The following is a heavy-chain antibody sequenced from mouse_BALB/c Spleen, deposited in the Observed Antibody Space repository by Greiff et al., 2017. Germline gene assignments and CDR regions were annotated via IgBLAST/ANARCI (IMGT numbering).Heavy chain of an antibody. Sequence: VQLQQSGAELARPGASVKMSCKASGYTFTSYTMHWVKQRPGQGLEWFGYINPSSGYTNYNQKFKDKATLTADKSSSTAYMQLSSLTSEDSAVYYCARIGYYRYDEGVAYWGQGTLVTVSA. D-gene: IGHD2-14*01. CDR3: ARIGYYRYDEGVAY. J-gene: IGHJ3*01. V-gene: IGHV1-4*01. CDR2: INPSSGYT. CDR1: GYTFTSYT.